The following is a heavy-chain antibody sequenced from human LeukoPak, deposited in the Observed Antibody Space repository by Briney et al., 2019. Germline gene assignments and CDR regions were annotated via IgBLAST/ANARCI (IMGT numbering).Heavy chain of an antibody. V-gene: IGHV1-46*01. CDR1: GYTFTSNY. CDR2: IYPRDGST. J-gene: IGHJ4*02. CDR3: ARDQEGFDY. Sequence: ASVKVSCKASGYTFTSNYIHWVRQAPGRGLEWMGMIYPRDGSTSYAQKFQGRVTVTRDTSTSTVHMELSGLRSEDTAVYYCARDQEGFDYWGQGTLVTVSS.